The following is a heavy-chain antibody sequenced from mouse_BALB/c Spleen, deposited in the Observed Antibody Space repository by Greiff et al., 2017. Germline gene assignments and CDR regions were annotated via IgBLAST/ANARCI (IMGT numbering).Heavy chain of an antibody. V-gene: IGHV1S132*01. CDR3: ARRGLVLDY. D-gene: IGHD3-3*01. Sequence: QVQLKESGAELVKPGASVKLSCKTSGYTFTSYWIQWVKQRPGQGLGWIGEIFPGTGTTYYNEKFKGKATLTIDTSSSTAYMQLSSLTSEDSAVYFCARRGLVLDYWGQGTSVTVSS. CDR1: GYTFTSYW. J-gene: IGHJ4*01. CDR2: IFPGTGTT.